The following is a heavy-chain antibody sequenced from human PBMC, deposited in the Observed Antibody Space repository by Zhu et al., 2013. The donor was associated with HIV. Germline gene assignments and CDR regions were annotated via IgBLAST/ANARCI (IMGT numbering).Heavy chain of an antibody. CDR2: ISAYNGNT. CDR1: GYTFTSYG. V-gene: IGHV1-18*04. D-gene: IGHD3-22*01. Sequence: QVQLVQSGAEVKKPGASVKVSCKASGYTFTSYGISWVRQAPGQGLEWMGWISAYNGNTNYAQKLQGRVTMTTDTSTSTAYMELRSLRSDDTAVYYCARGDYYDSSGYPRGWYFDLWGRGTLVTVSS. J-gene: IGHJ2*01. CDR3: ARGDYYDSSGYPRGWYFDL.